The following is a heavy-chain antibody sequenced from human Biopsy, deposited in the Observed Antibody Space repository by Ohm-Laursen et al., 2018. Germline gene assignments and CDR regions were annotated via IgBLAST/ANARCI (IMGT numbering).Heavy chain of an antibody. V-gene: IGHV4-39*01. CDR1: GGSISSSTPYY. CDR2: IYNTETT. J-gene: IGHJ5*02. Sequence: GTLSLTCTVSGGSISSSTPYYWAWLRQPPGKGLEWIGSIYNTETTFYNPSLKSRVTISVDTSTNQFSLKVSSVTAADTALYFCARHPTGFWFDPWGHGTLVTVSS. CDR3: ARHPTGFWFDP.